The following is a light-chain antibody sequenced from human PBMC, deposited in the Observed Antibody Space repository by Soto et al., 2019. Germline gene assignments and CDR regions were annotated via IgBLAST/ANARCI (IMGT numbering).Light chain of an antibody. CDR3: QKHSHWPTWT. V-gene: IGKV3-11*01. J-gene: IGKJ1*01. Sequence: EVVCTQSPATLSLSPGERATLSCRASQNVRTFLDWYQQKPGQAPRLLLYGASNRATGIPARFSGSGSGTDFTLTISRLEPEDFAVYYGQKHSHWPTWTLGQGNKGEI. CDR2: GAS. CDR1: QNVRTF.